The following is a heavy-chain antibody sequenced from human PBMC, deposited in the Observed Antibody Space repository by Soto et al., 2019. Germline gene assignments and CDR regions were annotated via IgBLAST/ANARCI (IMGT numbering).Heavy chain of an antibody. CDR2: IYPDDSDI. Sequence: GESLKISCKASGYTFSNYWIGWVRQMPGKGLEWMGVIYPDDSDIRYSPSFQGQVTISADRSISTAYLQWGSLKASDTAIYYCAKSGEWLPIGNYWGQGTLVTVSS. V-gene: IGHV5-51*01. J-gene: IGHJ4*02. CDR3: AKSGEWLPIGNY. CDR1: GYTFSNYW. D-gene: IGHD6-19*01.